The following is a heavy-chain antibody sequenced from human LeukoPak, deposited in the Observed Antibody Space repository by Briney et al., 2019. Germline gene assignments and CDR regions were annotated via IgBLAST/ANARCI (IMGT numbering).Heavy chain of an antibody. J-gene: IGHJ3*02. D-gene: IGHD6-13*01. Sequence: ASVKVSCKVSGDTFNTFGFTWVRQAPGQGLEWMGGIVPGFGAVNYAPGFQDRITVTADESTSTVYMELSSLRSEDTAVYYCARAIYSSSWYVDAFDIWGQGTMVTVSS. CDR2: IVPGFGAV. CDR3: ARAIYSSSWYVDAFDI. V-gene: IGHV1-69*13. CDR1: GDTFNTFG.